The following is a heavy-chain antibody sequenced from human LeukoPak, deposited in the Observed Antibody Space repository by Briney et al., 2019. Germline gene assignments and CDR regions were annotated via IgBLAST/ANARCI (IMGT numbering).Heavy chain of an antibody. CDR3: ARHAPSTYYYDIRYFDY. J-gene: IGHJ4*02. V-gene: IGHV4-39*01. CDR2: IYYSGST. D-gene: IGHD3-22*01. CDR1: GGPISGGDYY. Sequence: SETLSLTCTVSGGPISGGDYYWSWIRQPPGKGLEGIGSIYYSGSTYYNPSLKSRVTISVDTSKNQFSLKLSSVTAADTAVYYCARHAPSTYYYDIRYFDYWGQGTLVTVSS.